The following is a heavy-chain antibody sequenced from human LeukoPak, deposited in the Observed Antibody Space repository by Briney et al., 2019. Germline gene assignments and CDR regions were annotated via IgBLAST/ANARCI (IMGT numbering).Heavy chain of an antibody. D-gene: IGHD2-21*01. J-gene: IGHJ1*01. CDR1: GGTFSNYA. Sequence: SVKVSCTASGGTFSNYAISWVRQAPGQGLEWMGGIIPIFGTAKYAQKFQGRVTITADESTSTAYMELSSLRSEDTAVYYCARDSSEFRSLIPHWGQGTLVTVSS. V-gene: IGHV1-69*01. CDR2: IIPIFGTA. CDR3: ARDSSEFRSLIPH.